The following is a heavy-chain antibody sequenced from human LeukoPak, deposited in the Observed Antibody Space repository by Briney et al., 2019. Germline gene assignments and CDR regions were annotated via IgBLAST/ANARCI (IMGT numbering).Heavy chain of an antibody. V-gene: IGHV3-21*01. CDR3: ARDDRSGQSDY. CDR2: ISSSSNYI. D-gene: IGHD3-22*01. J-gene: IGHJ4*02. Sequence: GGSLRLSCAASGFTFSSYSMNWVRQAPGRGLEWVSFISSSSNYIYYADSVKGRFTISRDNAKNSLYLQMNSLRAEDTAVYYCARDDRSGQSDYWGQGTLVTVSS. CDR1: GFTFSSYS.